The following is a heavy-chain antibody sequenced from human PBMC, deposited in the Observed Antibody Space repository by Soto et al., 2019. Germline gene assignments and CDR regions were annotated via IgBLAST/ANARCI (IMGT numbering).Heavy chain of an antibody. CDR3: TTDVIEMATIRAY. J-gene: IGHJ4*02. Sequence: PGGSLRLSCAASGFTFSNAWMSWVRQAPGKGLEWVGRIKSKTDGGTTDYAAPVKGRFTISRDDSKNTLYLQMNSLKTEDTAVYYCTTDVIEMATIRAYWGQGTLVTVSS. CDR2: IKSKTDGGTT. D-gene: IGHD5-12*01. CDR1: GFTFSNAW. V-gene: IGHV3-15*01.